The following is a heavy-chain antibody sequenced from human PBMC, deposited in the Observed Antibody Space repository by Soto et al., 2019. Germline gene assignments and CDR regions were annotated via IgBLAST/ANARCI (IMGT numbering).Heavy chain of an antibody. Sequence: QVQLVQSGAEVKKPGSSVKVSCKSSGGTFSTYAISWVRQAPGQGLEWMGGIIPIFGTANYAQKFQGRVTITADEPTTTAYMELISLRSEDTAVYYCARDEMVVATGSRTWHYYYGMDVWGQGTTVTVSS. J-gene: IGHJ6*02. CDR2: IIPIFGTA. D-gene: IGHD2-15*01. CDR1: GGTFSTYA. CDR3: ARDEMVVATGSRTWHYYYGMDV. V-gene: IGHV1-69*12.